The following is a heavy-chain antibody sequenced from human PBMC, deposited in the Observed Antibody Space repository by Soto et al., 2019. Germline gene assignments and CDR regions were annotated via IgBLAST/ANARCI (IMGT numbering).Heavy chain of an antibody. D-gene: IGHD2-21*01. CDR2: IDNGGNT. CDR1: GRTFSINADF. V-gene: IGHV4-39*01. Sequence: SETLSLTCTVSGRTFSINADFWYLAWIRQPPGRGLEWIGSIDNGGNTYYNPPLKSRVIISADTSKNQFSLSLNPVTAADTAVYYCVTRSLLVAPTWGQGILVT. CDR3: VTRSLLVAPT. J-gene: IGHJ4*02.